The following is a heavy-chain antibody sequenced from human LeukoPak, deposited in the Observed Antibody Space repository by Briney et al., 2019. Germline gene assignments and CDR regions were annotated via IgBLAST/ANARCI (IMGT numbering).Heavy chain of an antibody. Sequence: PGGSLRLSCAVSGFTFSSSWMHWVRQAPGKGLVWVSHIKTDGSTTAYADSVKGRFTISRDNSKNTLYLQMNSLRAEDTAVYYCARVDTAMPISPLGYWGQGTLVTVSS. CDR2: IKTDGSTT. D-gene: IGHD5-18*01. J-gene: IGHJ4*02. CDR3: ARVDTAMPISPLGY. CDR1: GFTFSSSW. V-gene: IGHV3-74*01.